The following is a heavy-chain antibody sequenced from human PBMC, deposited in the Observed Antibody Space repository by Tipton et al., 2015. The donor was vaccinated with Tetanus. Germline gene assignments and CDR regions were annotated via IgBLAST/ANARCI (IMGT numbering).Heavy chain of an antibody. D-gene: IGHD3-16*01. CDR1: GGSDNTLYS. CDR3: ARKTGDTLGGRGAFDI. Sequence: TLSLTCTVSGGSDNTLYSWGWIRQPPGKGLEWIGIIHYSGSTYYNPSLKSPVTISPDTSRSHFSLNLSSGTAADTAVYYCARKTGDTLGGRGAFDIWGQGTMLTVSS. V-gene: IGHV4-39*01. J-gene: IGHJ3*02. CDR2: IHYSGST.